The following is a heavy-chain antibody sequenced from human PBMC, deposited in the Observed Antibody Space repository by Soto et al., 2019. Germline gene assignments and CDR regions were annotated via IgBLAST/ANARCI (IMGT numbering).Heavy chain of an antibody. CDR1: RYSFTTYA. CDR3: ARDPGTGAALRAYHFDY. Sequence: ASVKVSCKASRYSFTTYALHCGRQAPGQRLEWMGWINAGNGDTKYSEKFQGTVTITRDTSVNTAYMELSSMRSEDTSVYCCARDPGTGAALRAYHFDYWGQGTLVTVSS. CDR2: INAGNGDT. D-gene: IGHD1-1*01. J-gene: IGHJ4*02. V-gene: IGHV1-3*01.